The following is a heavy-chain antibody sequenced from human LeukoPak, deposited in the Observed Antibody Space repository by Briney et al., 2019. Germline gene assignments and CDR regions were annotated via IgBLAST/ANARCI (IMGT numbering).Heavy chain of an antibody. Sequence: SETLSLTCTVSGGSISSYYWSWIRQPPGKGLEWIGYIYYSGSTNYNPSLKSRVTISVDTSKNQFSLKLSSVTAADTAVYYCAGHTYTGLGDYWGQGTLVTVSS. V-gene: IGHV4-59*01. CDR2: IYYSGST. J-gene: IGHJ4*02. D-gene: IGHD6-19*01. CDR1: GGSISSYY. CDR3: AGHTYTGLGDY.